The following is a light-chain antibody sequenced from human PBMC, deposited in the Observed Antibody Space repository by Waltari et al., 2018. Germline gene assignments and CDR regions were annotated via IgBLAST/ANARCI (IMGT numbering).Light chain of an antibody. CDR3: QSYDSSLGGSRV. Sequence: QSVLTQPPSVSGAPGQRVTISCTGSSSNIGARHDLHWSQHLPGTAPKLLIYGNNNLPSGVPDRFSGSKSGTSASLGITGLQAEDEADYYCQSYDSSLGGSRVFGTGTNVTVL. J-gene: IGLJ1*01. V-gene: IGLV1-40*01. CDR2: GNN. CDR1: SSNIGARHD.